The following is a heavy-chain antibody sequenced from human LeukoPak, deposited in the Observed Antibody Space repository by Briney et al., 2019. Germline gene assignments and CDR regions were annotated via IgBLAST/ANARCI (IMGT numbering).Heavy chain of an antibody. V-gene: IGHV3-64*01. J-gene: IGHJ6*03. CDR1: GFTFSSYA. CDR3: ARAPDLVAPMDV. Sequence: GGSLRLSCAASGFTFSSYAMHWVRQAPGKGLEYVSAISSNGGSTYYANSVKGRFTISRDNSKNTLYLQMGSLRAEDMAVNCCARAPDLVAPMDVWGKGTTVTVSS. CDR2: ISSNGGST. D-gene: IGHD2-15*01.